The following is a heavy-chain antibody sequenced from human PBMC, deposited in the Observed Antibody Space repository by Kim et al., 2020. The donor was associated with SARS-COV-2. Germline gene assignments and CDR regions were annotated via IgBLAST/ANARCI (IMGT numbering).Heavy chain of an antibody. Sequence: RFTISRDNSKNTLYLQMNSLRAEDTAVYYCAKDLKVEEEVLGYYYYGMDVWGQGTTVTVSS. D-gene: IGHD2-15*01. J-gene: IGHJ6*02. CDR3: AKDLKVEEEVLGYYYYGMDV. V-gene: IGHV3-30*02.